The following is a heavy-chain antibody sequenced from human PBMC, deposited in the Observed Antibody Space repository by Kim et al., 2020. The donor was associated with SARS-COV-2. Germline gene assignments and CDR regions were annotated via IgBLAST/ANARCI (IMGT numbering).Heavy chain of an antibody. D-gene: IGHD3-10*01. V-gene: IGHV6-1*01. J-gene: IGHJ6*02. Sequence: VKSRITITPDTSKNQFSLQLNSVTPEDTAVYYCARDYYGSGSYPMSGMDVWGQGTTVTVSS. CDR3: ARDYYGSGSYPMSGMDV.